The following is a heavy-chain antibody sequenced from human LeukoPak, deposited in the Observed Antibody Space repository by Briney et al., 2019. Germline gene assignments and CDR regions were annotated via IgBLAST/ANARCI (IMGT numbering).Heavy chain of an antibody. CDR3: TRRLGYCTNGVCYNYFDD. J-gene: IGHJ4*02. V-gene: IGHV3-30-3*01. CDR1: GFTFSSYA. CDR2: ISYDGSNK. Sequence: GGSLRLSCAASGFTFSSYAMHWVRQAPGKGLEWVAVISYDGSNKYYADSVKGRFTISRDNSKNTLYLQMNSLRAEDTAVYYCTRRLGYCTNGVCYNYFDDWGQGTLVTVSS. D-gene: IGHD2-8*01.